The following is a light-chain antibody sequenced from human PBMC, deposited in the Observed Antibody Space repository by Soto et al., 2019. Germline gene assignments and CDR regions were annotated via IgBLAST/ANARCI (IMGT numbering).Light chain of an antibody. J-gene: IGLJ1*01. Sequence: QSALTQPASVSGSPGQSITISCTGTSSDVGGYNDVSWYQQHPGKATKLMIYDVSNRPSGVSNRFSGSKSGNTAALTISGLQAEDEADYYCSSYTSSSTLEVFGTGTKLTVL. V-gene: IGLV2-14*01. CDR3: SSYTSSSTLEV. CDR2: DVS. CDR1: SSDVGGYND.